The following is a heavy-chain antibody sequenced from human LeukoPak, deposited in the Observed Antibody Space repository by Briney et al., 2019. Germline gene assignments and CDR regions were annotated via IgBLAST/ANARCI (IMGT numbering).Heavy chain of an antibody. CDR3: ARDMPFIAVAGTLDY. CDR2: INPNSGGT. D-gene: IGHD6-19*01. J-gene: IGHJ4*02. CDR1: GYTFTSYG. Sequence: ASVKVSCKASGYTFTSYGISWVRQAPGQGLEWMGWINPNSGGTNYAQKFQGRVTMTRDTSISTAYMELSRLRSDDTAVYYCARDMPFIAVAGTLDYWGQGTLVTVSS. V-gene: IGHV1-2*02.